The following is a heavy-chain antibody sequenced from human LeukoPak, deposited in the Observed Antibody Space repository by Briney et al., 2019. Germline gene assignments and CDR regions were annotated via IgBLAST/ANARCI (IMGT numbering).Heavy chain of an antibody. V-gene: IGHV3-21*01. D-gene: IGHD3-10*01. J-gene: IGHJ4*02. CDR1: GFTFSSYS. CDR3: ARDTGSGSYYKNAYDY. Sequence: GGSLRLSCAASGFTFSSYSMNWVRQAPRKGLEWVSSISSSSSYIYYADSVKGRFTISRDNAKNSLYLQMNSLRAEDTAVYYCARDTGSGSYYKNAYDYWGQGTLVTVSS. CDR2: ISSSSSYI.